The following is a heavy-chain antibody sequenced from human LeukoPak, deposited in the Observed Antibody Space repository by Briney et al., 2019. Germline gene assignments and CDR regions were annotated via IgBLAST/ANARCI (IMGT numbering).Heavy chain of an antibody. CDR1: GGSFSGYY. Sequence: SETLSLTCAVYGGSFSGYYWSWNRQPPGKGLEWIGEINHSGSTNYNPSLKSRVTISVNTSKNQFSLKLSSVTAADTAVYYCERGLGATSYWGQGTLVTVSS. J-gene: IGHJ4*02. V-gene: IGHV4-34*01. CDR2: INHSGST. D-gene: IGHD1-26*01. CDR3: ERGLGATSY.